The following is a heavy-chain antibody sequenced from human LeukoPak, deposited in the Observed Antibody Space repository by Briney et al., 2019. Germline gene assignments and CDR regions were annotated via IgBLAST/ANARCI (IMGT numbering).Heavy chain of an antibody. Sequence: PSETLSLTCTVSGGSISSSSYYWGWIRQPPGKGLAWIGSSYYSGSTYYNPSLNSRATISVDTSKNQFSLKLSSVTAADTAVYYCARDSRAYCSSNSCHLSFDYWGQGTLVTVSS. CDR3: ARDSRAYCSSNSCHLSFDY. D-gene: IGHD2-2*01. V-gene: IGHV4-39*07. CDR1: GGSISSSSYY. J-gene: IGHJ4*02. CDR2: SYYSGST.